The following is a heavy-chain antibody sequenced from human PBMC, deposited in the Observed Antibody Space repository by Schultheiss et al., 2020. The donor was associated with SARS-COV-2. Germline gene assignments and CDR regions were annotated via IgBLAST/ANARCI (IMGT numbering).Heavy chain of an antibody. Sequence: SETLSLTCTVSGVSISSYCWNWIRQSPGKGLEWIGFIHDSGITNYNPSLKSRVTISVDTSKNQFSLKLTSVIAADTAVYYCARRRSDGNWYLDTWGQGTQVTVSS. CDR2: IHDSGIT. CDR3: ARRRSDGNWYLDT. D-gene: IGHD4-23*01. V-gene: IGHV4-59*08. J-gene: IGHJ4*02. CDR1: GVSISSYC.